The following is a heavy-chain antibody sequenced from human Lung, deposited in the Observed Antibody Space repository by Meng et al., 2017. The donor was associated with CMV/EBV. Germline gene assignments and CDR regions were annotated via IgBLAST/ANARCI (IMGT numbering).Heavy chain of an antibody. CDR1: GYTFTGYY. J-gene: IGHJ4*02. V-gene: IGHV1-2*02. Sequence: ASXXVSXKASGYTFTGYYMHWVRQAPGQGLEWMGWINPNSGGTNYAQKFQGRVTMTRDTSISTTYMELSRLRSDDTAVYYCAREARAAGTDEYFDYWGKGTXVTVSS. CDR2: INPNSGGT. D-gene: IGHD6-13*01. CDR3: AREARAAGTDEYFDY.